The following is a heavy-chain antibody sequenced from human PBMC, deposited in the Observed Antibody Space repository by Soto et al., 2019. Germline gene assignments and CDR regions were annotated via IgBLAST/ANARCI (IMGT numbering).Heavy chain of an antibody. D-gene: IGHD5-12*01. V-gene: IGHV3-33*01. CDR2: IWYDGSNK. CDR1: RFTFSSYG. J-gene: IGHJ6*02. CDR3: ARDLIRDGYNSYYYYGMDV. Sequence: QVQLVESGGGVVQPGRSLRLSCAASRFTFSSYGMHWVRQAPGKGLEWVAVIWYDGSNKYYADSVKGRFTISRDNSKNTLYLQMNSLRAEDTAVYYCARDLIRDGYNSYYYYGMDVWGQGTTVTVSS.